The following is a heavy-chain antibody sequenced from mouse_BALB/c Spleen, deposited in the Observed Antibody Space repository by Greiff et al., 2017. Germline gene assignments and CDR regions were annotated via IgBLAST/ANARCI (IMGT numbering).Heavy chain of an antibody. V-gene: IGHV1S81*02. CDR2: INPSNGGT. CDR3: TRDGYYPWYYAMDY. Sequence: VQLVESGAELVKPGASVKLSCKASGYTFTSYYMYWVKQRPGQGLEWIGEINPSNGGTNFNEKFKSKATLTVDKSSSTAYMQLSSLTSEDSAVYYCTRDGYYPWYYAMDYWGQGTSVTVSS. D-gene: IGHD2-3*01. J-gene: IGHJ4*01. CDR1: GYTFTSYY.